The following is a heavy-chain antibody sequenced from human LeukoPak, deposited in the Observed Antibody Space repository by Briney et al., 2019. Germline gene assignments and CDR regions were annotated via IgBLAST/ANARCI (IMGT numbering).Heavy chain of an antibody. CDR2: IYYSGTT. V-gene: IGHV4-59*01. J-gene: IGHJ6*03. D-gene: IGHD1-26*01. CDR3: ARVGVYSEGYYYYYYMDV. Sequence: SETLSLTCAVYGGSFSGYYWSWIRRPPGKGLEWIGYIYYSGTTNYNPSLKSRVTISVDTSKKQFSLNLSSVTAADTAVYYCARVGVYSEGYYYYYYMDVWDKGTTVTVSS. CDR1: GGSFSGYY.